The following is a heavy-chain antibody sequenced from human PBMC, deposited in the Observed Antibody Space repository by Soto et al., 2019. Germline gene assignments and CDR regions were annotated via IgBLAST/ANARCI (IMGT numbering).Heavy chain of an antibody. V-gene: IGHV1-2*02. CDR3: ARLMGSYGYGYGYVGGFDP. D-gene: IGHD5-18*01. Sequence: GASVKVSCKASGYTFTGYYMHWVRQTPGQGLEWMGWINPNSGGTNYAQKFQGRVTMTRDTSISTAYMELSRLRSDDTAVYYCARLMGSYGYGYGYVGGFDPWGQGTLATVSS. J-gene: IGHJ5*02. CDR2: INPNSGGT. CDR1: GYTFTGYY.